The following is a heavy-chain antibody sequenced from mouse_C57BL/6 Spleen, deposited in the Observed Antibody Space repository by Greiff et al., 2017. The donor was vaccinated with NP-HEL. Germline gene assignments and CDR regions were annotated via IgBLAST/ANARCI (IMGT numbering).Heavy chain of an antibody. CDR2: ISGGGGGT. J-gene: IGHJ3*01. CDR3: TRRGNYWFAY. Sequence: EVHLVESGGGLVKPGGSLKLSCAASGFTFSSYTMSWVRQNTEKRLEWVAPISGGGGGTYYPDSVKGRFTISRDNAKNTLYLQMSSLRSEDTALYYCTRRGNYWFAYWGQGTLVTVS. D-gene: IGHD2-1*01. CDR1: GFTFSSYT. V-gene: IGHV5-9*01.